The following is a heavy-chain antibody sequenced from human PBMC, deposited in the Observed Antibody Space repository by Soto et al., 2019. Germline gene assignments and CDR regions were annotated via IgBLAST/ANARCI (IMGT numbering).Heavy chain of an antibody. CDR2: INHSGST. CDR3: ARGRGTYGSGSYSPLLGY. J-gene: IGHJ4*02. Sequence: QVQLQQWGAGLLKPSETLSLTCAVYGGSFSGYYWSWIRQPPGKGLEWIGEINHSGSTNYNPSHKSRVTISVDTSKNQFSLKLSSVTAADTAVYYCARGRGTYGSGSYSPLLGYWGQGTLVTVSS. CDR1: GGSFSGYY. V-gene: IGHV4-34*01. D-gene: IGHD3-10*01.